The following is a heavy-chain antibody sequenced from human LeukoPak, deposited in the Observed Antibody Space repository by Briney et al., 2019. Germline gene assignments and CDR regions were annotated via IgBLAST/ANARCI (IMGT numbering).Heavy chain of an antibody. CDR2: INYSGNT. CDR1: GDSLSSTKYY. V-gene: IGHV4-39*01. D-gene: IGHD2/OR15-2a*01. J-gene: IGHJ4*02. Sequence: SETLSLTCTVSGDSLSSTKYYWGWVRQPPGKGLEWIATINYSGNTYYNPSLLSRVTISVDKSKNHFSLNLTSMSATDTSVYYCVRQPSTYGISPDYVDFWGQGILVIVSS. CDR3: VRQPSTYGISPDYVDF.